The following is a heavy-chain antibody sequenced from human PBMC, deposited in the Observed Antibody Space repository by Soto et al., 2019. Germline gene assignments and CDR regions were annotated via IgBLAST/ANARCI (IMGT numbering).Heavy chain of an antibody. D-gene: IGHD3-9*01. Sequence: KPSETLSLTCTVSGGSVSSGSYYWSWIRQPPGKGLEWIGYIYYSGSTNYNPSLKSRVTISVDTSKNQFSLKLSSVTAADTAVYYCARDLSHYDILTGYSYWWFDPWGQGTLVTVSS. V-gene: IGHV4-61*01. CDR3: ARDLSHYDILTGYSYWWFDP. CDR1: GGSVSSGSYY. J-gene: IGHJ5*02. CDR2: IYYSGST.